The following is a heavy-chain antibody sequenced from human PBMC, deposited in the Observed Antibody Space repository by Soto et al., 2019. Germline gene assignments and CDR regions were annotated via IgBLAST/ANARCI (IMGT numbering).Heavy chain of an antibody. J-gene: IGHJ6*02. V-gene: IGHV1-69*12. CDR2: IIPILATA. D-gene: IGHD3-16*01. CDR3: AQCLLGVNYYYGMDV. CDR1: GGTFSSYA. Sequence: QVQLVQSGAEVKKPGSSVKVSCKASGGTFSSYAINWVRQAPGQGLEWMGGIIPILATADYATKFQGRVTITADESTSTAYMELSSLRSEATAVYYCAQCLLGVNYYYGMDVWGQGTTVTVSS.